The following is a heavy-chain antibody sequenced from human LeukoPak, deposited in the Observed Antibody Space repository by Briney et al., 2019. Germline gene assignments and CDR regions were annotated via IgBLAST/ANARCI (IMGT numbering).Heavy chain of an antibody. J-gene: IGHJ4*02. V-gene: IGHV2-70*11. CDR3: ARSPGVVTMFDY. CDR1: GFSLSTSGMC. Sequence: ESGPTLVNPTQTLTLTCTFSGFSLSTSGMCVSWIRQPPGKALEWLARIDWDDDKYYSTSLKTRLNISKDTSKNQVVLTMTNMDPVDTATYYCARSPGVVTMFDYWGQGTLVTVSS. D-gene: IGHD2-21*02. CDR2: IDWDDDK.